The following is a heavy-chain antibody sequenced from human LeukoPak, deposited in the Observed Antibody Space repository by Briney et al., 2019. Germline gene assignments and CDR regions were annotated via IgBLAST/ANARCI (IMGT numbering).Heavy chain of an antibody. D-gene: IGHD2-15*01. CDR3: ARVGAATFYWYYMDV. CDR1: GFTFSSYW. V-gene: IGHV3-7*01. Sequence: GGSLRLTCAASGFTFSSYWMSWVRQAPGKGLEWVANIKQDGSEKYYVDSLKGRFTVSRDNAKNSLYLQINSLRVGDTAVYFCARVGAATFYWYYMDVWGKGTTVTVSS. J-gene: IGHJ6*03. CDR2: IKQDGSEK.